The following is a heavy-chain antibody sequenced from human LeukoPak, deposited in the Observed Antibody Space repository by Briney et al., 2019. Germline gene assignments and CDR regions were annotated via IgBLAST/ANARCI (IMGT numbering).Heavy chain of an antibody. D-gene: IGHD6-19*01. CDR2: IIPIFGTA. CDR1: GGTFSRYA. CDR3: ARVTSGPINYYYGMDV. V-gene: IGHV1-69*01. Sequence: SVKVSCKASGGTFSRYAISWVRQAPGQGLEWMGGIIPIFGTANYAQKFQGRVTITADESTSTAYMELSSLRSEDTAVYYCARVTSGPINYYYGMDVWGKGTTVTVSS. J-gene: IGHJ6*04.